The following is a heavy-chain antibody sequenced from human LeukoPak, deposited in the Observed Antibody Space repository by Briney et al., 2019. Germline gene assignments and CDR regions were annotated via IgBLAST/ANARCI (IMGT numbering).Heavy chain of an antibody. V-gene: IGHV4-59*01. J-gene: IGHJ4*02. Sequence: SETLSLTCTVSGGSISIYYWSWVRQPPGKGLEWIGYIYNSGSTTYNPSLKSRATISVDTSKNQFSLKLTSMAAADTAFYYCVRDRELHYWGQGILVTVSS. CDR3: VRDRELHY. D-gene: IGHD1-26*01. CDR2: IYNSGST. CDR1: GGSISIYY.